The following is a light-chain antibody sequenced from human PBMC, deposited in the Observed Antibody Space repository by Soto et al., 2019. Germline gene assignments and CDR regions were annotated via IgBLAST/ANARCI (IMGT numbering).Light chain of an antibody. V-gene: IGKV3-11*01. CDR1: QSVSSY. J-gene: IGKJ2*01. Sequence: EIVLTQSPATLSLSPGERATLSCRASQSVSSYLAWYQQKPGQAPRLLIYDASNRATGIPARFSGSGSGTDFTPTISSLEPEDFAVYYCQQRSNWRMYTFGQGTKLEIK. CDR2: DAS. CDR3: QQRSNWRMYT.